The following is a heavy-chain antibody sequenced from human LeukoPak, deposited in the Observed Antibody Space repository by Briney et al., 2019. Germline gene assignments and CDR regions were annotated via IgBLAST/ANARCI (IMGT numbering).Heavy chain of an antibody. D-gene: IGHD3-22*01. Sequence: QAGGSLRLSRAASGFSFSSYWMHWVRQAPGKGLVWVSRIKSDGKTNYADSVKGRFTISRDNAKNTVSLQMNSLRAEDTGVYYCARAPSEIGGYYPEYFRHWGQGTLVTVSS. V-gene: IGHV3-74*01. CDR1: GFSFSSYW. CDR3: ARAPSEIGGYYPEYFRH. J-gene: IGHJ1*01. CDR2: IKSDGKT.